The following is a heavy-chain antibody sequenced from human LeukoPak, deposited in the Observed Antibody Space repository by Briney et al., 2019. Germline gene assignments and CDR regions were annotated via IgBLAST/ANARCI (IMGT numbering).Heavy chain of an antibody. Sequence: PSETLSLTCTVSGGSISSYYWSWIRQPPGKGLEWIGYIYYSGSTNYNPSLKSRVTISVDTSKNQFPLKLSSVTAADTAVYYCARDSRPRRAFDIWGQGTMVTVSS. CDR3: ARDSRPRRAFDI. J-gene: IGHJ3*02. CDR1: GGSISSYY. V-gene: IGHV4-59*01. CDR2: IYYSGST.